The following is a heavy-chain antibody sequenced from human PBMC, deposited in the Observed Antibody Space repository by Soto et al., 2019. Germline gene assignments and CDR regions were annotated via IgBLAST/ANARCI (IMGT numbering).Heavy chain of an antibody. CDR3: ARQLIRFLEWLPLLGMDV. CDR1: GFTFSSYG. V-gene: IGHV3-NL1*01. Sequence: GGSLRLSCAASGFTFSSYGMHWVRQAPGKGLEWVSLIQSGGPTYYADSVKGRFTISRDNAKNSLYLQMNSLRDEDTAVYYCARQLIRFLEWLPLLGMDVWGQGTTVTVS. CDR2: IQSGGPT. D-gene: IGHD3-3*01. J-gene: IGHJ6*02.